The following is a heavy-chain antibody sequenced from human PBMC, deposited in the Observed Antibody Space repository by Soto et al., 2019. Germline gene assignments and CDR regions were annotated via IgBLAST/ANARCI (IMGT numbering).Heavy chain of an antibody. CDR3: VRGPLTNPFGLVFDY. Sequence: VGSLRLSCVGSGFTFGAYSMNWVRQSPEKGLEWVSSISSSSDFINYADSMKGRFTVSRDNAKNSLYLQMNSLRTEDTAVYYCVRGPLTNPFGLVFDYWGQGTLVTVSS. V-gene: IGHV3-21*01. CDR1: GFTFGAYS. CDR2: ISSSSDFI. D-gene: IGHD3-3*01. J-gene: IGHJ4*02.